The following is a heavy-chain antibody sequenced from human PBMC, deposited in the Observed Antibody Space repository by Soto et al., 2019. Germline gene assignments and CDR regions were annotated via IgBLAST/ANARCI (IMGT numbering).Heavy chain of an antibody. CDR3: STGPYHRSFAAFHI. V-gene: IGHV3-15*01. J-gene: IGHJ3*02. D-gene: IGHD2-2*01. Sequence: GGSLILSCAASGFTFRNAWMSWVRQAAGKGLEWVGRLKSKSDGETIDYAAPVTGRFTISSVDSKNTLYLQINRLKTEGADVYYCSTGPYHRSFAAFHIWSQGIVVTVS. CDR2: LKSKSDGETI. CDR1: GFTFRNAW.